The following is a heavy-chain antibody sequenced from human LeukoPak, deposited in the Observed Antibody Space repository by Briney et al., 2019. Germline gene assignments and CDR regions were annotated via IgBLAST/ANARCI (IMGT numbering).Heavy chain of an antibody. V-gene: IGHV3-30*18. CDR1: GFTFSSYG. J-gene: IGHJ4*02. D-gene: IGHD3-22*01. CDR2: ISYDGSNK. Sequence: GGSLRLSCAASGFTFSSYGMHWVRQAPGKGLEWVSVISYDGSNKYYADSVKGRFTISRDNSKNTLYLQMNSLRPEDTAVYYCAKDLFTYDATPGHDYWGQGTLVTVSS. CDR3: AKDLFTYDATPGHDY.